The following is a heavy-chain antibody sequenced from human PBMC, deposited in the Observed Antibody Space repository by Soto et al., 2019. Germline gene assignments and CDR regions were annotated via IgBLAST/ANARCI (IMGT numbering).Heavy chain of an antibody. V-gene: IGHV4-31*03. CDR3: AGTAGGYYSNYRDWFDP. D-gene: IGHD4-4*01. CDR2: IYYSGST. J-gene: IGHJ5*02. CDR1: GGSISSGGYY. Sequence: SETLSLTCTASGGSISSGGYYWSWIRQHPGKGLEWIGYIYYSGSTYYNPSLKSRVTISVDTSKNQFSLKLSSVTAADTAVYYCAGTAGGYYSNYRDWFDPWGQGTLVTVSS.